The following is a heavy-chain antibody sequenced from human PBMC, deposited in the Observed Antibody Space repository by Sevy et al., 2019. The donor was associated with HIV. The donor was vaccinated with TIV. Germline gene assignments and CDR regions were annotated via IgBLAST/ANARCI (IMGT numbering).Heavy chain of an antibody. CDR3: AREYAGSWYGGAFDF. Sequence: GGSLRLSCAASGFTFSRYSMNWVRQAPGKGLEWVSSISSSGYYIYYADSVEGRFTMSGDNAKNSLSLQMNSLRAEDTAVYYCAREYAGSWYGGAFDFWGQGTMVTVSS. CDR1: GFTFSRYS. D-gene: IGHD6-13*01. J-gene: IGHJ3*01. CDR2: ISSSGYYI. V-gene: IGHV3-21*01.